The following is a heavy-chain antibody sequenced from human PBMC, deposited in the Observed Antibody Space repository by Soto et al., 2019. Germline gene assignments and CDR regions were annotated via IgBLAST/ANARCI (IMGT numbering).Heavy chain of an antibody. D-gene: IGHD2-2*01. V-gene: IGHV1-69*06. CDR1: RGTFNSYA. J-gene: IGHJ6*02. CDR2: IIPIFCSA. CDR3: ARELVPAAVDYYYGLDV. Sequence: GAAVQVSCKASRGTFNSYAISWLRQAPAQGLEGMGGIIPIFCSANYAQKFQGRVTIAAVKCTSTAYMELSSLRSEDAAVYYCARELVPAAVDYYYGLDVWGQGTTVTVSS.